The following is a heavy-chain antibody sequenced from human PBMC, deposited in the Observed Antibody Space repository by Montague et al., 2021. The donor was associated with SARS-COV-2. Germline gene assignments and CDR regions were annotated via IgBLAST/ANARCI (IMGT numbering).Heavy chain of an antibody. V-gene: IGHV4-39*01. J-gene: IGHJ5*02. D-gene: IGHD2-15*01. Sequence: SETLSLTCDVSGGSVYSNADHLNSDYWAWVRQSPGRGLEWIGSVXCRVQTWQNPSFRGRLTMSVDTSKNSVSLRLTSVTAADTAMYYCTGQRWRGRFDPWGLGTLVIVSS. CDR3: TGQRWRGRFDP. CDR1: GGSVYSNADHLNSDY. CDR2: VXCRVQT.